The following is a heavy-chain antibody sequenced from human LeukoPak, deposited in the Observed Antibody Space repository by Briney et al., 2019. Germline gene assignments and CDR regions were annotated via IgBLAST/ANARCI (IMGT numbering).Heavy chain of an antibody. V-gene: IGHV3-15*01. Sequence: GGSLRLSCAASGFTFSNAWMSWVRQAPGKGLEWVGRIKSKTDGGTTDYAAPVKGRFTISRDDSKNTLYLQMNSLKTEDTAVYYCTTGYYYDSSGYYPSDYWGQGTLVTVSS. CDR2: IKSKTDGGTT. D-gene: IGHD3-22*01. CDR3: TTGYYYDSSGYYPSDY. J-gene: IGHJ4*02. CDR1: GFTFSNAW.